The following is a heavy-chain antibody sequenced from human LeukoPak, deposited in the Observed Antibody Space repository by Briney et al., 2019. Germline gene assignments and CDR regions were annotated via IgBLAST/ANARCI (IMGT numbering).Heavy chain of an antibody. CDR2: ISGSGGST. CDR3: AKKRGYSYGYADY. CDR1: GFTFSSYA. V-gene: IGHV3-23*01. Sequence: GGSLRLSCAASGFTFSSYAMSWVRQAPGKGLEWVSAISGSGGSTYYADSVKGRFSISRDNSKNTLYLQMNSLRAEDTAVYYCAKKRGYSYGYADYWGQGTLVTVSS. J-gene: IGHJ4*02. D-gene: IGHD5-18*01.